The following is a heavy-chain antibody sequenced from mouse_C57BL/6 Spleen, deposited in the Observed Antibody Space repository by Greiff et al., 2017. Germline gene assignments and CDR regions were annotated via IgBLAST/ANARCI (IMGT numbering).Heavy chain of an antibody. D-gene: IGHD2-4*01. CDR3: ARGYDSSWFAY. CDR2: IDPSDSYT. CDR1: GYTFTSYW. V-gene: IGHV1-69*01. Sequence: VQLQQPGAELVMPGASVKLSCKASGYTFTSYWMHWVKQRPGQGLEWIGEIDPSDSYTNYNQKFKGKSTLTVDKSSSTAYMQRSSLTSEDSAVYYCARGYDSSWFAYWGQGTLVTVSA. J-gene: IGHJ3*01.